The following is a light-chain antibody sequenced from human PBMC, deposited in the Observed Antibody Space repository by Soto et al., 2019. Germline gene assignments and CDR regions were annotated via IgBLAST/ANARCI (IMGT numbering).Light chain of an antibody. V-gene: IGKV2-28*01. J-gene: IGKJ1*01. CDR3: QQYGYSRT. Sequence: EIVMTQSPLSLPVTPGEPASISCRSSQSLQFSNGYNFLHWYQHKPGQAPRLLIYGSSSRATDIPDRFSGSGSGTDFTLTISTLEPEDFAIYYCQQYGYSRTFGQGTKVDIK. CDR1: QSLQFSNGYNF. CDR2: GSS.